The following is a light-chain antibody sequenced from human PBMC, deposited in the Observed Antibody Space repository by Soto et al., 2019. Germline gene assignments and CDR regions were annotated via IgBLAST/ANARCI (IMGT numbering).Light chain of an antibody. V-gene: IGKV3-11*01. CDR1: QSVDIN. Sequence: IVVTQSPGTLSVSPGERVTLSCRASQSVDINLAWYQQKPGQAPRLLIYDASNRATGIPARFSGSGSGTDFTLTISSLEPEDFAVYYCQQRSNWPWTSGQGTKAHIK. J-gene: IGKJ1*01. CDR2: DAS. CDR3: QQRSNWPWT.